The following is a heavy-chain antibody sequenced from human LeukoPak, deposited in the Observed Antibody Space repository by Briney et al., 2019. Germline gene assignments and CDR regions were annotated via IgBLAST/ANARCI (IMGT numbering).Heavy chain of an antibody. CDR1: GYTFTSYG. J-gene: IGHJ4*02. D-gene: IGHD3-9*01. Sequence: GASVKVSCKASGYTFTSYGISWVRQAPGQGLEWMGWISAYNGNTNYAQKLQGRVTMTTDTSTSTAYMELRSLRSDDTAVYYCARDGANPVLRYFDWLLYAGNFDYWGQGTLVTVSS. V-gene: IGHV1-18*01. CDR3: ARDGANPVLRYFDWLLYAGNFDY. CDR2: ISAYNGNT.